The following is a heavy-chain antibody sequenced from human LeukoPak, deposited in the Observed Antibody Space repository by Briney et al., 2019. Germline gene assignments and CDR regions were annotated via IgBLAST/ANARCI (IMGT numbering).Heavy chain of an antibody. D-gene: IGHD1-26*01. J-gene: IGHJ4*02. V-gene: IGHV4-61*08. CDR3: ARAESGYSGSYYFSY. CDR1: GGSISSGDYY. Sequence: SETLSLTCTVSGGSISSGDYYWSWIRQPPGKGLEWIGYIYYSGSTNYNPSLKSRVTISVDTSKNQFSLKLSSVTAADTAVYYCARAESGYSGSYYFSYWGQGTLVTVSS. CDR2: IYYSGST.